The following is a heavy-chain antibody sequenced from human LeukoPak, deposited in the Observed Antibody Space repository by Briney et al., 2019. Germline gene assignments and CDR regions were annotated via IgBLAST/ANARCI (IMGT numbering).Heavy chain of an antibody. CDR3: AKSHGYSYGFDY. J-gene: IGHJ4*02. CDR1: GFTFDNYG. D-gene: IGHD5-18*01. Sequence: PGESLRLSCAASGFTFDNYGMNWVRQAPGKGLEWVAFIRHDGTTKYYVDSVKGRFIISRDNSKNTLYLQMNSLRAEDTAVYYCAKSHGYSYGFDYWGQGTLVTVSS. V-gene: IGHV3-30*02. CDR2: IRHDGTTK.